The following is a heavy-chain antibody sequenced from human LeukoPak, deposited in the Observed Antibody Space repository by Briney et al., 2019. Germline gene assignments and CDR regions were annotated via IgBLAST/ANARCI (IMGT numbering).Heavy chain of an antibody. D-gene: IGHD6-19*01. CDR2: MDPNSGNT. CDR3: ARGREQWLEDY. Sequence: ASVKVSCKASGYTFTSYDINWVRQATGQGLEWMGWMDPNSGNTGYAQKFQGRVAMTRNTSISTAYMELSSLRSEDTAVYYCARGREQWLEDYWGQGTLVTVSS. J-gene: IGHJ4*02. CDR1: GYTFTSYD. V-gene: IGHV1-8*01.